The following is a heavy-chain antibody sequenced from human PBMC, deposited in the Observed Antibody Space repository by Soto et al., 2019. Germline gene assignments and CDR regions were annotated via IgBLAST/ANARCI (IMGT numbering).Heavy chain of an antibody. J-gene: IGHJ4*02. V-gene: IGHV1-24*01. CDR3: ATDKYYGSGSQYGY. CDR1: GYTLTELS. D-gene: IGHD3-10*01. Sequence: ASVKVSCKVSGYTLTELSMHWVRQAPGKGLEWMGGFDPEDGETIYAQKFQGRVTMTEDTSTDTAYMELSSLRSEDTAMYYCATDKYYGSGSQYGYWGQGTLVTVSS. CDR2: FDPEDGET.